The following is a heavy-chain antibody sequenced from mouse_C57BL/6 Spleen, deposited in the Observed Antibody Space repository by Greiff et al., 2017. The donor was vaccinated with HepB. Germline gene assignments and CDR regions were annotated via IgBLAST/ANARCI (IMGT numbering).Heavy chain of an antibody. CDR1: GYTFTSYW. J-gene: IGHJ2*01. CDR2: IYPGSGST. Sequence: QVQLQQSGAELVKPGASVKMSCKASGYTFTSYWITWVKQRPGQGLEWIGDIYPGSGSTNYNEKFKSKATLTVDTSSSTAYMQLSSLTSEDSAVYYCARPSLYGNYGAPFDYWGQGTTLTVSS. CDR3: ARPSLYGNYGAPFDY. V-gene: IGHV1-55*01. D-gene: IGHD2-1*01.